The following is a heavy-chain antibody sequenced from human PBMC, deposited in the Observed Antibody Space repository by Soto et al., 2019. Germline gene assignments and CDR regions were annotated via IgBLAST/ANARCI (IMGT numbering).Heavy chain of an antibody. CDR1: GGSISSSSYY. V-gene: IGHV4-39*01. D-gene: IGHD3-10*01. CDR2: IYYSGST. Sequence: SETLSLTCTVSGGSISSSSYYWGWIRQPPGKGLEWIGSIYYSGSTYYNPSLKSRVTISVDTSKKQFSLKLNSVTAADTAVYYCARQSYYGSGSPYYFDYWGQGTLVTVSS. J-gene: IGHJ4*02. CDR3: ARQSYYGSGSPYYFDY.